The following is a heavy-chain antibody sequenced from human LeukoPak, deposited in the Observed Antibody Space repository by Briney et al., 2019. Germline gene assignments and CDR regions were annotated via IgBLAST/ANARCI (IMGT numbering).Heavy chain of an antibody. J-gene: IGHJ4*02. V-gene: IGHV4-34*01. CDR1: GGSFSGYY. CDR3: ARATDCGGDCYFVDY. Sequence: SETLSLTCAVYGGSFSGYYWSWIRQPPGKGLEWIGEINHSGSTNYNPSLNSRVTISVDTSKNQFSLKLSSVTAADTAVYYCARATDCGGDCYFVDYWGQGTLVTVSS. D-gene: IGHD2-21*01. CDR2: INHSGST.